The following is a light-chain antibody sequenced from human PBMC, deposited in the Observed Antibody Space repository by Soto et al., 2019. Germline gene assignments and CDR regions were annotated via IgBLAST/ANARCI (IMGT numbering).Light chain of an antibody. Sequence: DIQMTQSPSSLFASVGDRVTITCQATQDINIYLNWYQQKPGKAPNLLIYDASNLEIGVPSRFSGSGSGTHFTFTISSLQTEDIGTYYCQQYDILPITFGRGTRLENK. V-gene: IGKV1-33*01. CDR2: DAS. CDR3: QQYDILPIT. CDR1: QDINIY. J-gene: IGKJ5*01.